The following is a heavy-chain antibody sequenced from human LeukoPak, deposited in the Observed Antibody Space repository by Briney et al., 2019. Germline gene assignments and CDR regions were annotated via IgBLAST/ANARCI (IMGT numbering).Heavy chain of an antibody. V-gene: IGHV3-23*01. CDR1: GFTFSNFA. J-gene: IGHJ3*02. CDR3: AKTGGYYDTSDLYRPDVFDI. CDR2: ISGTGGNT. Sequence: GGSLRLSCAASGFTFSNFAMSWVRQAPGKGLEWVSAISGTGGNTFYTDSVTGRFTISRNNSKKNLYVQMNSLRAEDTAVYYCAKTGGYYDTSDLYRPDVFDIWGQGTVVTVSS. D-gene: IGHD3-22*01.